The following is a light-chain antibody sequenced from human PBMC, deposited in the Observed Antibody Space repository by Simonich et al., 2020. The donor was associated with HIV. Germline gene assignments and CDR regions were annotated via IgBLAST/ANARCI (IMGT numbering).Light chain of an antibody. CDR2: DAS. V-gene: IGKV3-11*01. J-gene: IGKJ1*01. CDR1: QNVDTKY. CDR3: QQRSNWPPWT. Sequence: EILLTQSPGTVSLSPGERATLSCRASQNVDTKYLAWYQQKPGQAPRLLIYDASNRATGNPARFSGSGSGTDFTLTISSLEPEDFAVYYCQQRSNWPPWTFGQGTKVEIK.